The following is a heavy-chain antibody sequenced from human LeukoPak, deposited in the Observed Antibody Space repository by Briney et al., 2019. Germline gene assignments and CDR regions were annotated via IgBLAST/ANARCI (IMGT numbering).Heavy chain of an antibody. CDR2: TYYRSKWYN. CDR1: GDSVSSNSAA. J-gene: IGHJ4*02. CDR3: ARGEDFGRYYLAY. Sequence: SQTLSLTCAISGDSVSSNSAAWNWIRQSPSRGLEWLGRTYYRSKWYNDYAVSVKSRITIKPDTSKSQFSLQLNSVTAADTAVYFCARGEDFGRYYLAYWGQGTLVTVSS. D-gene: IGHD3-3*01. V-gene: IGHV6-1*01.